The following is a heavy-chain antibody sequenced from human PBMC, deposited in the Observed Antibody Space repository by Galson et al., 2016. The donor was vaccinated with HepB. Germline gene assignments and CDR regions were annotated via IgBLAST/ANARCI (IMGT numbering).Heavy chain of an antibody. Sequence: SLRLSCAVSGFIVSDYYMSWVRQAPGKGLRWVASHLRMDRVYADSVKGRFTISRDNSKVSLQMDSLRVEDTGVYYCAGVYCGRGSCFFDSWGQGALVTVSS. V-gene: IGHV3-53*01. CDR3: AGVYCGRGSCFFDS. CDR1: GFIVSDYY. D-gene: IGHD2-15*01. J-gene: IGHJ4*02. CDR2: HLRMDR.